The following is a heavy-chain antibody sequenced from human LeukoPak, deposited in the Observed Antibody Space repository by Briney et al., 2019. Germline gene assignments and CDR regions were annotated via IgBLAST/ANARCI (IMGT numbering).Heavy chain of an antibody. D-gene: IGHD4-17*01. CDR3: AREKRGDYEGFGFDY. J-gene: IGHJ4*02. CDR2: IYHSGST. CDR1: GGSISSGGYS. Sequence: SQTLSLTCAVSGGSISSGGYSWSWVRQPPGKGLEWIGYIYHSGSTYYNPSLKSRVTISVDRSKNQFSLKLSSVTAAGTAVYYCAREKRGDYEGFGFDYWGQGTLVTVSS. V-gene: IGHV4-30-2*01.